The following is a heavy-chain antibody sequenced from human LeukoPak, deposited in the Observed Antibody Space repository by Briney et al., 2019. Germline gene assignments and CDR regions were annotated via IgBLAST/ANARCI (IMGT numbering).Heavy chain of an antibody. V-gene: IGHV1-8*01. CDR3: ARGGHGYCSSGSCYRWSDP. CDR2: MNPNSGYT. D-gene: IGHD2-15*01. J-gene: IGHJ5*02. Sequence: GASVKVSCKASGYTFTSYDINWVRQATGQGLEWMGWMNPNSGYTGSAQKFQGRVTMTRNTSISTAYMELSSLRSEDTAVYYCARGGHGYCSSGSCYRWSDPWGQGTLVTVSS. CDR1: GYTFTSYD.